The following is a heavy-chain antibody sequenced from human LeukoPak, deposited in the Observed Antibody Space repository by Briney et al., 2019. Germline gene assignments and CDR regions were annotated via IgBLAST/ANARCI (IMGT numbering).Heavy chain of an antibody. D-gene: IGHD6-19*01. CDR2: ISWNSGSI. J-gene: IGHJ4*02. V-gene: IGHV3-9*01. Sequence: HPGGSLRLSCAASGFTFDDYAMHWVRQAPGKGLEWVSGISWNSGSIGYADSVKGRFTISRDNAKNSLYLQMNSLRAEDTALYYCAKGIFPGYSSGPFDYWGQGTLVTVSS. CDR1: GFTFDDYA. CDR3: AKGIFPGYSSGPFDY.